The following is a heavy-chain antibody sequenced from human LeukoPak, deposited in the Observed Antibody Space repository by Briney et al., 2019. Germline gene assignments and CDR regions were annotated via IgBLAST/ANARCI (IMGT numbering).Heavy chain of an antibody. J-gene: IGHJ4*02. CDR3: ARDAQRGFDYSNSLQY. CDR1: GFTFSHYA. Sequence: GGSLRLSCEASGFTFSHYAMHWVRQAPGKGLEWVAVIWSDGTNRYYADSVKGRFTIYRDDSQKRVFLQMNSLRAEDTAVYYCARDAQRGFDYSNSLQYWGQGGLVSVAS. CDR2: IWSDGTNR. D-gene: IGHD4-11*01. V-gene: IGHV3-33*01.